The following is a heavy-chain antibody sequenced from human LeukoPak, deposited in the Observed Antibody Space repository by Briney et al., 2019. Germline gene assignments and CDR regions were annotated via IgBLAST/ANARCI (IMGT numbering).Heavy chain of an antibody. Sequence: SETLSLTCTVSGGSISSYYWSWIRQPPGKGLEWIGYIYYSGSTNYNPSLKSRVTISVDTSKNQFSLKLSSVTAADTAVYYCARDDGDRRGVGYWGQGTLVTVSS. CDR2: IYYSGST. V-gene: IGHV4-59*12. CDR3: ARDDGDRRGVGY. J-gene: IGHJ4*02. CDR1: GGSISSYY. D-gene: IGHD4-17*01.